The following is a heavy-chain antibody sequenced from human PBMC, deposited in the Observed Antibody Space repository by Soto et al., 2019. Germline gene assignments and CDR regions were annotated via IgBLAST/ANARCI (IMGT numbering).Heavy chain of an antibody. CDR2: ISGSGGST. V-gene: IGHV3-23*01. D-gene: IGHD3-3*01. CDR3: AKDRPYYDFWSGYYFHWFDP. CDR1: GFTFSSYA. J-gene: IGHJ5*02. Sequence: HPGGSLRLSCAASGFTFSSYAMSWVRQAPGKGLEWVSAISGSGGSTYYADSVKGRFTISRDNSKNTLYLQMNSLRAEDTAVYYCAKDRPYYDFWSGYYFHWFDPWGQGTLVTVSS.